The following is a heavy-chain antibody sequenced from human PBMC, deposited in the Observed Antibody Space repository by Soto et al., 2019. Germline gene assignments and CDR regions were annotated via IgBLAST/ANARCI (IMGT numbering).Heavy chain of an antibody. Sequence: GASVKVSCKASGYTFTSYDINWVRQATGQRLEWMGWINAGNGNTKYSQKFQGRVTITRDTSASTAYMELSSPRSEDTAVYYCAYDSTGKGSEYFQHWGQGTLVTVSS. CDR3: AYDSTGKGSEYFQH. CDR1: GYTFTSYD. V-gene: IGHV1-3*01. J-gene: IGHJ1*01. CDR2: INAGNGNT. D-gene: IGHD3-22*01.